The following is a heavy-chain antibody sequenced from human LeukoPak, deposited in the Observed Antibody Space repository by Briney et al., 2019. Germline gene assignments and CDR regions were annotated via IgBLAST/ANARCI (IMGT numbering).Heavy chain of an antibody. CDR2: ISSSRSYI. J-gene: IGHJ6*03. Sequence: PGGSLRLSCAASGVTFSSYSMNWVRQAPGKGLEWVSSISSSRSYIYYADSVNGPFTISRDNAKNSLYLQMNSLRAEDTAVYYCARDSGYSSDLDYYYMDVWGKGTTVTVSS. V-gene: IGHV3-21*01. CDR3: ARDSGYSSDLDYYYMDV. CDR1: GVTFSSYS. D-gene: IGHD6-19*01.